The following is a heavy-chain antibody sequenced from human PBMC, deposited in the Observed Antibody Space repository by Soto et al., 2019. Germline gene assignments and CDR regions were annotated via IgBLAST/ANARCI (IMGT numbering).Heavy chain of an antibody. CDR3: ARALVEADY. CDR1: GYTFTSYD. CDR2: MNPISGKT. Sequence: QVQLVQSGAEVKKPGASVKVSCKASGYTFTSYDITWVRQAAGQGLEWMGWMNPISGKTGYAQKVQGRVTMTRNTSMSTVYMELSSLRSEDTAVYYCARALVEADYWGQGTLVTVSS. V-gene: IGHV1-8*01. J-gene: IGHJ4*02.